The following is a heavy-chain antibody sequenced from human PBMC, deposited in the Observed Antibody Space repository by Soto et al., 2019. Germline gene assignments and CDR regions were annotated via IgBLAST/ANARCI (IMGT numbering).Heavy chain of an antibody. D-gene: IGHD2-15*01. V-gene: IGHV1-2*04. CDR2: INPNSGDT. Sequence: ASVKVSCKASGYTFTDYYMHWVLQAPGQGLEWMGWINPNSGDTNYAQKFQGWVTLTRDTSISTAYMDLSRLTSDDTAVYFCARDLYGRSGISFQCWGQGTLVTVSS. CDR3: ARDLYGRSGISFQC. CDR1: GYTFTDYY. J-gene: IGHJ1*01.